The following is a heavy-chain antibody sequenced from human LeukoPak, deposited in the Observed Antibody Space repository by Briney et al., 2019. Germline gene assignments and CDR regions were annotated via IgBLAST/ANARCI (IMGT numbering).Heavy chain of an antibody. CDR3: ARTSRYGPIDY. V-gene: IGHV4-59*01. D-gene: IGHD3-16*02. Sequence: PSETLSLTCTVSGGSISSYYWGWSRQPPRKGMEWIGYIHYTGSTNYNPSLKSRDTISVDTSKNQFSLKLSSVTAADTAVYYCARTSRYGPIDYWGQGTLVTVSS. CDR1: GGSISSYY. J-gene: IGHJ4*02. CDR2: IHYTGST.